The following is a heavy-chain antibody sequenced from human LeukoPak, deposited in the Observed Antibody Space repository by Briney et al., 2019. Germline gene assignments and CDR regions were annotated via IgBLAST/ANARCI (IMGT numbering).Heavy chain of an antibody. Sequence: HPGGSLRLSCAASRFTVSSNYMSWVRQAPGKGLEWVSAISGSGGSTYYADSVKGRFTISRDNSKNALYLQMNSLRAEDTAAYYCAKDYYNDYWGQGTLVTVSS. V-gene: IGHV3-23*01. CDR1: RFTVSSNY. CDR3: AKDYYNDY. D-gene: IGHD1-26*01. CDR2: ISGSGGST. J-gene: IGHJ4*02.